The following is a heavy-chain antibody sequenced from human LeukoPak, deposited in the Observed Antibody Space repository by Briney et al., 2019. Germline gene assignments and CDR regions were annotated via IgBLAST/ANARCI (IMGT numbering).Heavy chain of an antibody. CDR1: GDSVSSNSAA. CDR3: ARVNRCSSTSCHAAHAFDI. D-gene: IGHD2-2*01. J-gene: IGHJ3*02. Sequence: SQTLSLTCAISGDSVSSNSAAWNWIRQSPSRGLEWLGRTYYRSKWYNDYAVSVKSRITINPDTSKNQFSLQLNSVTPEDTAVYYCARVNRCSSTSCHAAHAFDIWGQGTMVTVSS. V-gene: IGHV6-1*01. CDR2: TYYRSKWYN.